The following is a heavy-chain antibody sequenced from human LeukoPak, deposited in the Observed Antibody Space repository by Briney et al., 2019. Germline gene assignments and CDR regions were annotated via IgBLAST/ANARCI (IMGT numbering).Heavy chain of an antibody. CDR3: AKALIPGDSSGIIDY. D-gene: IGHD6-19*01. J-gene: IGHJ4*02. Sequence: GGSLRLSCAASGFTFNNYAMNWVRQAPGKGLEWVSAISGSGGSTYYADSVKGRITNSRDNSKNTLYLQMNSLRAEDTAVYYCAKALIPGDSSGIIDYWGQGTLVTVSS. CDR2: ISGSGGST. V-gene: IGHV3-23*01. CDR1: GFTFNNYA.